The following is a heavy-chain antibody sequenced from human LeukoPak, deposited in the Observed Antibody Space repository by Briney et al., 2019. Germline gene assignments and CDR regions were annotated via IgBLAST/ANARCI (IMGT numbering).Heavy chain of an antibody. V-gene: IGHV1-46*01. Sequence: GASVKVSCKASGYTFTSYYMHWVRQAPGQGLEWMGIINPSGGSTSYAQKFQGRVTMTRDTSTSTVYMELSSLRSEDSAVYYCARSTTVTNMDVWGQGTTVTVSS. CDR3: ARSTTVTNMDV. D-gene: IGHD4-11*01. CDR2: INPSGGST. CDR1: GYTFTSYY. J-gene: IGHJ6*02.